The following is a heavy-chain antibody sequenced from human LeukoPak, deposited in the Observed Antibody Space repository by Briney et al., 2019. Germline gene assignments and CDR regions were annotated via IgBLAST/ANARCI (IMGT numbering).Heavy chain of an antibody. V-gene: IGHV3-7*01. CDR3: VNLGYSD. J-gene: IGHJ4*02. CDR2: IKNDGSDK. CDR1: EFIFSNYE. Sequence: GGSLRLSYAASEFIFSNYEVNWFRQAPGKGLEWVATIKNDGSDKYYVDSVKGRFTLSRDNAKNSVYLQMNSLRVGDTAVYYCVNLGYSDGGQGTLVTVSS. D-gene: IGHD5-12*01.